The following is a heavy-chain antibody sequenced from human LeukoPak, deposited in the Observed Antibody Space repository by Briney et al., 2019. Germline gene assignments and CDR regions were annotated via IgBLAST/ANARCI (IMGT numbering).Heavy chain of an antibody. J-gene: IGHJ4*02. CDR2: INHSGST. Sequence: SETLSLTCAVYGGSFRNYYWSWIRQPPGKGLEWIGEINHSGSTKYNPSLKSRVTISVDRSKNQFSLKLSSVTAADTAVYYCARGPDFYDSSGYYPVWGQGTLVTVSS. CDR1: GGSFRNYY. V-gene: IGHV4-34*01. D-gene: IGHD3-22*01. CDR3: ARGPDFYDSSGYYPV.